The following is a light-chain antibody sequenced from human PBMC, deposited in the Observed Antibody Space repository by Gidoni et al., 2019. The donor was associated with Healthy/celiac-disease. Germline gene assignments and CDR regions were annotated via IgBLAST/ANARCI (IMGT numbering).Light chain of an antibody. V-gene: IGKV1-33*01. CDR3: QQYDNLPRWT. J-gene: IGKJ2*02. CDR2: DAS. CDR1: QDISNY. Sequence: DSQLTQSPSSLSASVGDRVTITCPASQDISNYLNWYQQKPGKAPKHLIYDASNLETGVPSRFRGSGSGTDFTFTISSLQPEDIATYYCQQYDNLPRWTFGQGTKLEIK.